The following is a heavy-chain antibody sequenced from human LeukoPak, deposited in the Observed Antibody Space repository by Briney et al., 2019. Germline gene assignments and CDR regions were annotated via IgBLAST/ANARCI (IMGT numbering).Heavy chain of an antibody. J-gene: IGHJ4*02. CDR1: GASVSGSAYY. CDR2: IYYSGST. Sequence: SETLSLTCTFSGASVSGSAYYWGWIRQPPGKGLEWIGNIYYSGSTYYNESLESRVTISIDTSKNQFSLKLNSVTAADTAMYYCAKSGGYGLIDYWRQGTLVTVSS. V-gene: IGHV4-39*01. D-gene: IGHD1-26*01. CDR3: AKSGGYGLIDY.